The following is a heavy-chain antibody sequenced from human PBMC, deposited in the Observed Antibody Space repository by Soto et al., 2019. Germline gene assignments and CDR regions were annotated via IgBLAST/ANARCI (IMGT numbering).Heavy chain of an antibody. J-gene: IGHJ3*01. CDR2: IYPGDSDT. D-gene: IGHD4-17*01. Sequence: PGESLKISCKGSGYSFTSYLIGWVRQMPGKGLEWMGIIYPGDSDTRYSPSFQGQVTMSADKSISTAYLQWSSLKASDTAMYYCARDLDYGGNSEASYVWGQGTMVTVSS. CDR1: GYSFTSYL. CDR3: ARDLDYGGNSEASYV. V-gene: IGHV5-51*01.